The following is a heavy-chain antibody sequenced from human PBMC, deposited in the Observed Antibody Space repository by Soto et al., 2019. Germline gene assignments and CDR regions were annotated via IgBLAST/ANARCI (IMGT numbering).Heavy chain of an antibody. Sequence: PSETLSLTCTVTGDSINSRSYYWGCMRQPPGKGLEWIGSIYYSGSTYNNPSLKSRVSMSVDTSKNQFSLKLRSVTAADTALYYCARQRTSVVTQAYFDSWGQGSLVTVSS. CDR1: GDSINSRSYY. CDR2: IYYSGST. D-gene: IGHD2-21*02. V-gene: IGHV4-39*01. CDR3: ARQRTSVVTQAYFDS. J-gene: IGHJ4*02.